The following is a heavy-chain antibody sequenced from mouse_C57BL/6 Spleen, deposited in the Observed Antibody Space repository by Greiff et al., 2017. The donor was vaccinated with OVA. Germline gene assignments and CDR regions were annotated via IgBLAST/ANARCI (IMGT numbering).Heavy chain of an antibody. CDR2: ISYDGSN. CDR1: GYSITSGYY. J-gene: IGHJ4*01. D-gene: IGHD2-2*01. CDR3: ARDEYGYYYAMDY. Sequence: EVQLQESGPGLVKPSQSLSLSCSVSGYSITSGYYWYWIRQFPGNKLEWMGYISYDGSNNYNPYLKNRISITRDTSKNQFFLKLKSVTTEDTATDCCARDEYGYYYAMDYWGQGTSVTVSS. V-gene: IGHV3-6*01.